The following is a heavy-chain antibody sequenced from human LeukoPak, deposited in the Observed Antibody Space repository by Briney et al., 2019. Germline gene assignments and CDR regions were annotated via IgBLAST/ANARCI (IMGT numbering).Heavy chain of an antibody. Sequence: ASVKVSCKVSGYTLTELSMHWVRQAPGKGLEWMGGFDPEDGETIYAQKFQGRVTMTEDTSTDTAYMELSSLRSEDTAVYYCARDNPVTDAFDIWGQGTMVTVSS. D-gene: IGHD1-14*01. J-gene: IGHJ3*02. CDR2: FDPEDGET. CDR1: GYTLTELS. V-gene: IGHV1-24*01. CDR3: ARDNPVTDAFDI.